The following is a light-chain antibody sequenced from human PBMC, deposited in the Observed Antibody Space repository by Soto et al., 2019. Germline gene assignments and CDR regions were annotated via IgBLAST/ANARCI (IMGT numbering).Light chain of an antibody. CDR3: QSYASSLSGYV. J-gene: IGLJ1*01. V-gene: IGLV1-40*01. Sequence: QSVLTQPPSVSGAPGQRVTLSCTGSSSNIGAGYDVHWYQQLPGTAPKLLIYGNSNRPSGVPDRFSGSKSGTSASLAITGLQAEHEADYYCQSYASSLSGYVFGTGTKVPVL. CDR1: SSNIGAGYD. CDR2: GNS.